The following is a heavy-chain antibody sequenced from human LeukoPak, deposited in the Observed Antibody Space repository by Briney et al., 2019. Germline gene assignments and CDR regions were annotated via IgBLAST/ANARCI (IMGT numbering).Heavy chain of an antibody. V-gene: IGHV3-72*01. CDR2: CRGKTNSYTT. Sequence: GGSLRLSCAAFGFTSSDHAMDWVRQAPGEGLEWVARCRGKTNSYTTEYAASVKGRFTISRDDSKNSLYLQMNSLKTEDTAVYYCVRRRVGVAPASDMWGQGTTVTVSS. J-gene: IGHJ3*02. CDR1: GFTSSDHA. D-gene: IGHD1-26*01. CDR3: VRRRVGVAPASDM.